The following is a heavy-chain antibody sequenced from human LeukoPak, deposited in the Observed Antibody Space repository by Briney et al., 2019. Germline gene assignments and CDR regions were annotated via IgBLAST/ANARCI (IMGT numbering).Heavy chain of an antibody. V-gene: IGHV3-30*03. CDR3: ARGLDSSSWFYY. Sequence: GGSLRLSCAASGFTFSSYGMHWVRQAPGKGLEWVAVISYDGSNKYYADSVKGRFTISRDNSKNTLYLQMNSLRAEDTAVYYCARGLDSSSWFYYWGQGTLVTVSS. J-gene: IGHJ4*02. CDR1: GFTFSSYG. D-gene: IGHD6-13*01. CDR2: ISYDGSNK.